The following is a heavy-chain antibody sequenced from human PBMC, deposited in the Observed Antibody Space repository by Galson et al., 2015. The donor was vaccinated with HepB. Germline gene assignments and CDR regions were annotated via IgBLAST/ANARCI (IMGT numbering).Heavy chain of an antibody. J-gene: IGHJ4*02. V-gene: IGHV4-4*07. CDR2: FYSSGSN. Sequence: SETLSLTCTASGGSISGFYWTWIRQPAGKGLEWIGRFYSSGSNNYNPSLQSRVTMSLDTSKNQFSLRLSSVTAADTAVYFCARSGNTWTQFDSWGQGTLVTVSS. CDR1: GGSISGFY. D-gene: IGHD3/OR15-3a*01. CDR3: ARSGNTWTQFDS.